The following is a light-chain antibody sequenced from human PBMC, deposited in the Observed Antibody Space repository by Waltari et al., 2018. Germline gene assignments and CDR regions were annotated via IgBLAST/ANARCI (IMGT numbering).Light chain of an antibody. J-gene: IGLJ1*01. Sequence: QSALTQPASVSGSPGQSITISCTGTSSDVGGYNYVSWYQQHPGKAPKLIIYEVSNRPPRVSSRFSGTKSGNTASRTISGLQAEDEADYHCSSYTSSSTQFVFGTGTKVTVL. CDR1: SSDVGGYNY. CDR2: EVS. V-gene: IGLV2-14*01. CDR3: SSYTSSSTQFV.